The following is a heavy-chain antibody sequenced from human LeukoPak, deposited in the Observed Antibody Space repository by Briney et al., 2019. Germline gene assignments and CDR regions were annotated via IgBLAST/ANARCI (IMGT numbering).Heavy chain of an antibody. CDR2: IYYTGNT. CDR1: GDSITNYF. Sequence: PSETLSLTCTVSGDSITNYFWSWIRQPPGKGLEWIGYIYYTGNTNYKPSLKSRVTISVDTSTNQFSLSLRSVTAADTAVYYCARGRVAYSAYYFDYWGRGTLVTVSS. J-gene: IGHJ4*02. D-gene: IGHD2-15*01. V-gene: IGHV4-59*01. CDR3: ARGRVAYSAYYFDY.